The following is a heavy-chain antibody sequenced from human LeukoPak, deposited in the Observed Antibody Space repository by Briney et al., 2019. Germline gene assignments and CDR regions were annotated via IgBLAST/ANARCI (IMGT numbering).Heavy chain of an antibody. V-gene: IGHV3-21*01. Sequence: GGSLRLSCAVSGFTFSSYSMNWVRQAPGKGLEWVSSISSSPTYIYYADSVKGRFTVSRDNAKNSLSLQMNSLREEDTALYYCARGWATIPDWGQGTLVTVSS. CDR3: ARGWATIPD. D-gene: IGHD5-24*01. CDR2: ISSSPTYI. CDR1: GFTFSSYS. J-gene: IGHJ1*01.